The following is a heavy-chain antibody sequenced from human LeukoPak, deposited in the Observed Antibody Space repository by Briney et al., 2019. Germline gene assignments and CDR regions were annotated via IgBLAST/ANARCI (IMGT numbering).Heavy chain of an antibody. CDR1: GYTFTAYH. CDR3: ARVSEYYYFDY. D-gene: IGHD2/OR15-2a*01. CDR2: INPNSGGT. V-gene: IGHV1-2*02. J-gene: IGHJ4*02. Sequence: ASVKVSCKASGYTFTAYHMHWVRQAPGQGPEWMGWINPNSGGTNYAQKFQGRVIMTRDTSISTAYMELSRLRSDDTAVYYCARVSEYYYFDYWGQGTLVTVSS.